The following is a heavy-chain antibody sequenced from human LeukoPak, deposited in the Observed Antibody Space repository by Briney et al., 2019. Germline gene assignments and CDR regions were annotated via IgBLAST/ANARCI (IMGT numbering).Heavy chain of an antibody. D-gene: IGHD3-16*02. CDR3: AREPGDYDYVWGSYRQFDY. V-gene: IGHV3-48*02. CDR2: ISSSSSTI. CDR1: GFTFSSYW. J-gene: IGHJ4*02. Sequence: GGSLRLSCAASGFTFSSYWIHWVRQAPGKGLEWVSYISSSSSTIYYADSVKGRFTISRDNAKNSLYLQMNSLRDEDTAVYYCAREPGDYDYVWGSYRQFDYWGQGTLVTVSS.